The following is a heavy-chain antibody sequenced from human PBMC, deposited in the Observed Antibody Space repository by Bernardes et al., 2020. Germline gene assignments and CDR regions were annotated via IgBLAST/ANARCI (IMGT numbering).Heavy chain of an antibody. Sequence: GGSLRLSCAASGFTFSSYAMSWVRQAPGKGLEWVSAISGSGGSTYYADSVKGRFTISRDNSKNTLYLQMNSLRAEDTAVYYCAKRYSGYDYYYYGMDVWGQGTTVTVSS. CDR1: GFTFSSYA. J-gene: IGHJ6*02. CDR2: ISGSGGST. D-gene: IGHD5-12*01. V-gene: IGHV3-23*01. CDR3: AKRYSGYDYYYYGMDV.